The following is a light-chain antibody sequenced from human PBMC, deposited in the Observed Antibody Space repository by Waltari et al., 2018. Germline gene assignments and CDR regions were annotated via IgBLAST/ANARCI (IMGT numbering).Light chain of an antibody. Sequence: DIQMTQSPSSLSASGGDRVTITCLASQSISSYLNWYQQKPGKAPKLLIYAASSLQSGVPSRFSGSGSGTDFTLTISSLQPEDFATYYCQQSYSTPWTFGQGTTVEIK. V-gene: IGKV1-39*01. J-gene: IGKJ1*01. CDR2: AAS. CDR3: QQSYSTPWT. CDR1: QSISSY.